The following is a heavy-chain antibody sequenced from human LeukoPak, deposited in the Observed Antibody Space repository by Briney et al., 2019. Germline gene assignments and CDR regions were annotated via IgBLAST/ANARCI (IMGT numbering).Heavy chain of an antibody. D-gene: IGHD3-9*01. Sequence: GGSLRLSCAASGFTFSSYGMHWVRQAPGKGLEWVAVISYDGSNEYYADSVKGRFTISRDNSKNTLYLQMNSLRAEDTAVYYCAKAYYDILTGYYTHFDYWGQGTLVTVSS. CDR3: AKAYYDILTGYYTHFDY. CDR2: ISYDGSNE. J-gene: IGHJ4*02. V-gene: IGHV3-30*18. CDR1: GFTFSSYG.